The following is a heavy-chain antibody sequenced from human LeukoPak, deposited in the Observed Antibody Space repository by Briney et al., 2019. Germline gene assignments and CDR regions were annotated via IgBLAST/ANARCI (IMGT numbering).Heavy chain of an antibody. Sequence: ASVKVSCEVSGYTLTELSMHWVRQAPGKGLEWMGGFDPEDGETIYAQKFQGRVTMTEDTSTDTAYMELSSLRSEDTAVYYCARDPGGSTSPRYNWFDPWGQGTLVTVSS. J-gene: IGHJ5*02. D-gene: IGHD2-2*01. CDR3: ARDPGGSTSPRYNWFDP. CDR1: GYTLTELS. V-gene: IGHV1-24*01. CDR2: FDPEDGET.